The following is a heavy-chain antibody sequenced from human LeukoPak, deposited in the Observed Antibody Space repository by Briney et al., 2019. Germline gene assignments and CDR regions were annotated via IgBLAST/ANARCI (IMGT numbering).Heavy chain of an antibody. Sequence: TLSLTCTVSGDSISSGDYYWSWIRQPAGKGLEWIGRISSSGSTNYNPSLKSRVTISVDTSKNQFSLKLSSVTAADTAVYYCARGGVTAPLFYWGQGTLVTVSS. CDR1: GDSISSGDYY. D-gene: IGHD4-11*01. V-gene: IGHV4-61*02. J-gene: IGHJ4*02. CDR2: ISSSGST. CDR3: ARGGVTAPLFY.